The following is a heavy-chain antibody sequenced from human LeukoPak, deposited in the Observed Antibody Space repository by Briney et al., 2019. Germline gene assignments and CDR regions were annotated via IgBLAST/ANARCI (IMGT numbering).Heavy chain of an antibody. CDR1: GGSFSGYY. CDR2: INHSGST. Sequence: SETLSLTCAVYGGSFSGYYWSWIRQPPGKGLEWIGEINHSGSTNYNPSLKSRVTISVDTSKNQFSLKLSSVTAADTAVYYCARVIPMVRGAISGWFDPWGQGTLVTVSS. D-gene: IGHD3-10*01. CDR3: ARVIPMVRGAISGWFDP. J-gene: IGHJ5*02. V-gene: IGHV4-34*01.